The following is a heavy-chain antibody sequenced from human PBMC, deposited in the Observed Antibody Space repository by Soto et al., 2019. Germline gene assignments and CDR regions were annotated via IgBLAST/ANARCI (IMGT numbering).Heavy chain of an antibody. D-gene: IGHD6-6*01. CDR3: ARLAARRNNWFDP. Sequence: SETLSLTCAVYGGSFSGYYWSWIRQPPGKGLEWIGEINHSGSTNYNPSLKSRVTISVDTSKNQFSLKLSSVTAADTAVYYCARLAARRNNWFDPWGQGTMV. CDR2: INHSGST. V-gene: IGHV4-34*01. CDR1: GGSFSGYY. J-gene: IGHJ5*02.